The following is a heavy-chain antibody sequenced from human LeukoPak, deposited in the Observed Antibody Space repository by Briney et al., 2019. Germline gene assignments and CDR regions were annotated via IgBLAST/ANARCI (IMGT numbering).Heavy chain of an antibody. CDR1: GFTFSSYS. Sequence: GGSLRLSCAASGFTFSSYSMNWVRLAPGKGLEWVSSISSSSSYIYYADSVKGRFTISRDNAKNSLYLQMNSLRAEDTAVYYCARDSMDGYYYYYGMDVWGQGTTVTVSS. CDR2: ISSSSSYI. V-gene: IGHV3-21*01. J-gene: IGHJ6*02. D-gene: IGHD2-2*01. CDR3: ARDSMDGYYYYYGMDV.